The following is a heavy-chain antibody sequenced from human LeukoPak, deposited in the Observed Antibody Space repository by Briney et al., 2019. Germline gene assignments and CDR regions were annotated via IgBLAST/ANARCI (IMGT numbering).Heavy chain of an antibody. CDR1: GYLFTGYY. CDR3: ARGKEVWSDYTTNWFDP. CDR2: INPNSGDT. Sequence: DSVKDSCKASGYLFTGYYIHWVRQTPGQGPEWMGWINPNSGDTHYAQHFQGRVTVARDTSLRTAYMELSRLRSDDTAVYYCARGKEVWSDYTTNWFDPWGQGTLVTVSS. D-gene: IGHD1-1*01. V-gene: IGHV1-2*02. J-gene: IGHJ5*02.